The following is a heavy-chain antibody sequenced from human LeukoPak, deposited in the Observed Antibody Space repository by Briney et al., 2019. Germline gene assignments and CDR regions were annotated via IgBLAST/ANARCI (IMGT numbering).Heavy chain of an antibody. CDR2: IKQDGSEK. CDR1: GFTFSSYW. V-gene: IGHV3-7*01. D-gene: IGHD3-10*01. Sequence: GGSLRLSCAASGFTFSSYWMSWVRQAPGKGLEWVANIKQDGSEKYYVDSVKGRFTISRDNAKNSLYLQMNSLRAEDTAVYYCARDWGLVRGVPKYFDYWGQGTLVTVSS. CDR3: ARDWGLVRGVPKYFDY. J-gene: IGHJ4*02.